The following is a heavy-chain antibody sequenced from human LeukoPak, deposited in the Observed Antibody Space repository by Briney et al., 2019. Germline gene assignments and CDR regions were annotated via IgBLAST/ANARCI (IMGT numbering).Heavy chain of an antibody. CDR1: GYTFISYY. Sequence: ASVKVSCKASGYTFISYYMHWVRQAPGQGLEWMGWINLNSGGPNYAQKFQARVTMTRDTSINTAYMELSSLRSDDTAVYYCARGDLFSTLDYWGQGTLVTVSP. D-gene: IGHD3-3*01. J-gene: IGHJ4*02. V-gene: IGHV1-2*02. CDR2: INLNSGGP. CDR3: ARGDLFSTLDY.